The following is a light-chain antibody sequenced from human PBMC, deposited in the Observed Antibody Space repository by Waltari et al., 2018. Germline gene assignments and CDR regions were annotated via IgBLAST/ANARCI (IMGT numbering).Light chain of an antibody. Sequence: QSALTQPRSVSGSPGQSVTISCTGTSSDVGRYNSVSWYQQHPDKAPKLIIYDINNRPSGVPDRFSGSKSGNTASLTISGLQAEDEADYYCCSYVGSNIYWVFGGGTKLTVL. CDR3: CSYVGSNIYWV. J-gene: IGLJ3*02. CDR1: SSDVGRYNS. V-gene: IGLV2-11*01. CDR2: DIN.